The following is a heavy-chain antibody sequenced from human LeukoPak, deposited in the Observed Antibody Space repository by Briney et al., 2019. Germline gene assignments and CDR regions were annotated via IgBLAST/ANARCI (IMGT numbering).Heavy chain of an antibody. V-gene: IGHV1-2*02. CDR1: GYTFTGYY. J-gene: IGHJ3*01. CDR3: ARASGRYSDAFDV. D-gene: IGHD1-26*01. Sequence: ASVKVSCKASGYTFTGYYMHWVRQAPGQGLEWMGWINPNSGGTNYAQNFQGRVTMTRDTSISTAYMELSRLRSDDTALYYCARASGRYSDAFDVWGQGTMVTVSS. CDR2: INPNSGGT.